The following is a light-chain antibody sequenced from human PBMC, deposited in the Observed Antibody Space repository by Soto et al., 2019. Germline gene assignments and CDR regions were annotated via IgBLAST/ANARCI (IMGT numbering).Light chain of an antibody. CDR3: QQRSTWPRIT. J-gene: IGKJ3*01. Sequence: EVVLTQSPATLSLSPGERATLSCRASQSVSSYLVWYQQKPGQAPRLLIYDTSTRATGIPARFSGGGSGTDFVLIINSLEPEDFAVYYCQQRSTWPRITFGPGTKVDIK. CDR1: QSVSSY. CDR2: DTS. V-gene: IGKV3-11*01.